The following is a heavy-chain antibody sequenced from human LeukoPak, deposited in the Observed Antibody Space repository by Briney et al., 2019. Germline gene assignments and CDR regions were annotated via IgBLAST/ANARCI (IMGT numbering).Heavy chain of an antibody. D-gene: IGHD2-21*02. Sequence: GGSLRLSCAASGFTFSTYTLNWVRQAPGKGLEWVSSISSSSSYIYYADSVKGRFTIARENAKNSLYLQMNSLRAEDTAVYFCARDQGTAHAFDIWGQGTMVTVSS. V-gene: IGHV3-21*06. CDR2: ISSSSSYI. CDR1: GFTFSTYT. J-gene: IGHJ3*02. CDR3: ARDQGTAHAFDI.